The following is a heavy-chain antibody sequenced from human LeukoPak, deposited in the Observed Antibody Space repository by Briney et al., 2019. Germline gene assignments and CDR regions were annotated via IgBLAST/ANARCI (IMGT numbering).Heavy chain of an antibody. CDR2: IKQDGSEK. J-gene: IGHJ6*04. Sequence: GGSLRLSCAASGFTFSNYSMNWFRQAPGKGLEWVANIKQDGSEKYYVDSVKGRFTISRDNAKNSLYLQMNSLRAEDTAVYYCAREVRGTSPLDVWGKGTTVTVSS. CDR3: AREVRGTSPLDV. D-gene: IGHD2-2*01. V-gene: IGHV3-7*01. CDR1: GFTFSNYS.